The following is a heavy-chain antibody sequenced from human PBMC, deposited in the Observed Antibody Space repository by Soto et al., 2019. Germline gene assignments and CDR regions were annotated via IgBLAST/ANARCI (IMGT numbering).Heavy chain of an antibody. J-gene: IGHJ4*02. Sequence: EVQLVESGGGLVKPGGSLRLSCAASGCTFSTCSMNWVRQDPGKGLEWVSSISSSSSNIYYADSVKGRFTISRDNSKNTLYLQMNILRADDTAVYYCARDNGYDAATLDYWGQGTLVTDSS. V-gene: IGHV3-21*02. CDR2: ISSSSSNI. CDR3: ARDNGYDAATLDY. D-gene: IGHD5-12*01. CDR1: GCTFSTCS.